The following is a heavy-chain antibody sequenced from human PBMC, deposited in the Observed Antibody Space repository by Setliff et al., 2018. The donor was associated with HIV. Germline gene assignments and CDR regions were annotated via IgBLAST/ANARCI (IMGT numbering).Heavy chain of an antibody. D-gene: IGHD6-25*01. CDR1: GFTFSNSW. Sequence: GGSLRLSCAVSGFTFSNSWMIWVRQAPGKGLVWVSRINSDGDITNYADSVKGRFTISRDNAKNTLSLQMNSLRAEDTAVYYCARAGRGYSTGGYWGQGTLVTVSS. CDR2: INSDGDIT. V-gene: IGHV3-74*01. CDR3: ARAGRGYSTGGY. J-gene: IGHJ4*02.